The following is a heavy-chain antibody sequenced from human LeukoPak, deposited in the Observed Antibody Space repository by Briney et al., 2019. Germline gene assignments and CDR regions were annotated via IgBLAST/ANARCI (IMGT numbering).Heavy chain of an antibody. CDR2: IYYSGST. CDR3: AREGDQVTSGWYDY. J-gene: IGHJ4*02. CDR1: GGSISSYY. Sequence: SETLSLTCTVSGGSISSYYWSWIRQPPGKGLEWIGYIYYSGSTNYNPSLKSRVTISVDTSKNQFSLKLSSVTAADTAVYYCAREGDQVTSGWYDYWGQGTLVTVSS. V-gene: IGHV4-59*01. D-gene: IGHD6-19*01.